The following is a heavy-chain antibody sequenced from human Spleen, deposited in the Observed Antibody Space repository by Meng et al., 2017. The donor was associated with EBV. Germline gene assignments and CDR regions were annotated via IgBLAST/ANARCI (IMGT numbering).Heavy chain of an antibody. Sequence: VQVGESGGGLVKGGGSLRLSCAASGFTFSVYYMSWNRQAPGKGLELVSYISSSGSTINYADSVKGRFTISRDNAKNSLYLQMNSLRAEDTAVYYCATIVGATETFDYLGQATLVTVSS. CDR1: GFTFSVYY. D-gene: IGHD1-26*01. J-gene: IGHJ4*01. V-gene: IGHV3-11*01. CDR2: ISSSGSTI. CDR3: ATIVGATETFDY.